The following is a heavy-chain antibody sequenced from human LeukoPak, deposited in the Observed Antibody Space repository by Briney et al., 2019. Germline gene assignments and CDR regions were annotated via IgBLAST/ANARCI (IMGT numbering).Heavy chain of an antibody. D-gene: IGHD3-10*01. CDR2: ISGSVAST. J-gene: IGHJ4*02. CDR3: AKSLWFGEFALES. V-gene: IGHV3-23*01. Sequence: GGSLRLSCAASGFTFSSYAMSWVRQAPGKGLEWVSAISGSVASTYYADSVKGRSTISRDNSKTTLYLQISHLRAEDTALYYCAKSLWFGEFALESWGQGTLVPVSS. CDR1: GFTFSSYA.